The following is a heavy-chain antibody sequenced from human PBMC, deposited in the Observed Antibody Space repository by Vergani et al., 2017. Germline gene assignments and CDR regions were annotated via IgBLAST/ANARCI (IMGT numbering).Heavy chain of an antibody. J-gene: IGHJ4*02. D-gene: IGHD6-19*01. V-gene: IGHV1-46*01. CDR1: GYTFTSYY. Sequence: QVQLVQSGAEVKKPGASVKVSCKASGYTFTSYYMHWVRQAPGQGLEWMGIINPSGGSTSYAQKFQGRVTMTRDTSTSTVYMELSSLRSEDTAVYYCARDPRPKAVAGYYFDYWGQGTLVTVSS. CDR2: INPSGGST. CDR3: ARDPRPKAVAGYYFDY.